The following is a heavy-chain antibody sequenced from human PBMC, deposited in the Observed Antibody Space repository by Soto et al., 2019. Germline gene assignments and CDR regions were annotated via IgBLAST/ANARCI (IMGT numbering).Heavy chain of an antibody. CDR3: ARDSSYSSSPNDAFDI. D-gene: IGHD6-13*01. CDR1: GGTFSSYA. V-gene: IGHV1-69*13. J-gene: IGHJ3*02. Sequence: ASVKVSCKASGGTFSSYAISWVRQAPGQGLEWMGGIIPIFGTANYAQKFQGRVTITEDESTITAYMELRSLRSEDTAVYYCARDSSYSSSPNDAFDIWGQGTMVTVSS. CDR2: IIPIFGTA.